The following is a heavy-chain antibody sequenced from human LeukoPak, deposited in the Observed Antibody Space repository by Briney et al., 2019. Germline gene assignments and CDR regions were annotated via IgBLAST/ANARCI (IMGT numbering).Heavy chain of an antibody. CDR2: ISGSGGST. Sequence: GGSLRLSCAASGFTFSSYAMSWVRQAPGKGLEWVSAISGSGGSTYYADSVKGRFTISRDNAKNSLYLQMNSLRAEDTAVYYCASWYSGSTRAFDIWGQGTMVTVSS. CDR3: ASWYSGSTRAFDI. CDR1: GFTFSSYA. V-gene: IGHV3-23*01. D-gene: IGHD1-26*01. J-gene: IGHJ3*02.